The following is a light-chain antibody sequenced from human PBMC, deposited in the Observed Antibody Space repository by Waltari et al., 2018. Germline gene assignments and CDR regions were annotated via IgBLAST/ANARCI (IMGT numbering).Light chain of an antibody. V-gene: IGKV1-5*03. CDR3: QQYNSYPT. CDR2: KAS. CDR1: QSISSV. Sequence: TCRASQSISSVLAWYQQKPGKAPKLLIYKASSLESGVPSRFSGSGSGTEFTLTISSLQPDDFATYYCQQYNSYPTFGQGTKVEIK. J-gene: IGKJ1*01.